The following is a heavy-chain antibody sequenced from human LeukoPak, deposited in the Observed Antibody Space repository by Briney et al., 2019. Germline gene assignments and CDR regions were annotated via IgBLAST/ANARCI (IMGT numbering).Heavy chain of an antibody. CDR3: ARTRITIFGVVIMSYFDY. Sequence: ASVKVSCKASGYTFTGYYMHWVRQAPGQGLEWMGWINPNSGGTNYAQKFRGRVTMTRDTSISTAYMELSRLRSDDTAVYYCARTRITIFGVVIMSYFDYWGQGTLVTVSS. CDR2: INPNSGGT. J-gene: IGHJ4*02. D-gene: IGHD3-3*01. V-gene: IGHV1-2*02. CDR1: GYTFTGYY.